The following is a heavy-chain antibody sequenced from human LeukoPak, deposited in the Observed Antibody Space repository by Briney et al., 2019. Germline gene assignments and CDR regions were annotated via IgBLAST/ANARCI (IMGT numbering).Heavy chain of an antibody. V-gene: IGHV3-48*01. CDR2: ISSSSRTI. CDR1: GFTFSSYS. Sequence: GGSLRLSCAASGFTFSSYSMNWVRQAPGKGLEWVSYISSSSRTIYYADSVKGRFTISRDNAKNSLYLQMNSLRAEDTAVYYCAREVVTANRNAFDIWGQGTMVTVSS. J-gene: IGHJ3*02. D-gene: IGHD2-21*02. CDR3: AREVVTANRNAFDI.